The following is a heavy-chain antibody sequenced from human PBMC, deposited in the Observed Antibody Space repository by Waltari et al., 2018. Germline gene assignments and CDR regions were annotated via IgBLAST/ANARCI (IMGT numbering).Heavy chain of an antibody. V-gene: IGHV1-69*05. CDR2: IIPIFGTA. Sequence: QVQLVQSGAEVKKPGSSVKVSCKASGGTFSSDAISWVRQATGQGREWMGGIIPIFGTANYAQKFQGRVTITTDESTSTAYMELSSLRSEDTAVYYCARTIWSGYYSPVLPPAGRYYYGMDVWGQGTTVTVSS. CDR1: GGTFSSDA. CDR3: ARTIWSGYYSPVLPPAGRYYYGMDV. J-gene: IGHJ6*02. D-gene: IGHD3-3*01.